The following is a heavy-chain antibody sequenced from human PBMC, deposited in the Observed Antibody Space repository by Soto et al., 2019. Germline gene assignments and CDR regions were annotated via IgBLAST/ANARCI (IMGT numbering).Heavy chain of an antibody. CDR3: AKDHRDYGMDV. D-gene: IGHD3-10*01. CDR2: ISYDGSNK. J-gene: IGHJ6*02. Sequence: QVQLVESGGGVVQPGRSLRLSCAASGFTFSSYGMHWVRQAPGKGLEWVAVISYDGSNKYYADSVKGRFTNSRDNSKNTLYLQMNSLRAEDTAVYYCAKDHRDYGMDVWGQGTTVTVSS. V-gene: IGHV3-30*18. CDR1: GFTFSSYG.